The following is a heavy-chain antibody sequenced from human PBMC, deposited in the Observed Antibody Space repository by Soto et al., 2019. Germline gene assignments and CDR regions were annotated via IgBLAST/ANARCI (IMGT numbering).Heavy chain of an antibody. CDR1: GFTVNSYA. J-gene: IGHJ3*02. D-gene: IGHD6-19*01. V-gene: IGHV3-23*01. CDR2: ISGSGGST. CDR3: AKDRQYSSGWLTNAFDI. Sequence: HPGGSLRLSCAASGFTVNSYAMTWFRQAPGKGLEWVSAISGSGGSTYYADSVKGRFTISRDNSKNTLYLQMNSLRAEDTAVYYCAKDRQYSSGWLTNAFDIWGQGTMVTVSS.